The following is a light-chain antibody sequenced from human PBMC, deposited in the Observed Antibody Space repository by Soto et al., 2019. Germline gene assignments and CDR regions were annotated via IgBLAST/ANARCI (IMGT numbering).Light chain of an antibody. CDR2: AAS. J-gene: IGKJ1*01. CDR3: QQTYSTPRT. V-gene: IGKV1-39*01. CDR1: QSISRY. Sequence: DIQMTQSPSSLSASVGDRVTITCRASQSISRYLNWYQLKAGKAPKLLIHAASTLQSGVPSRFSGSGSGADFTLTISSLQSEDFATYYCQQTYSTPRTFGQGTRVEVK.